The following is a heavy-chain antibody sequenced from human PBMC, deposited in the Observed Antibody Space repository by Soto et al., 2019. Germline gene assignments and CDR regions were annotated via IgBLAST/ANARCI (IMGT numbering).Heavy chain of an antibody. Sequence: PGGSLKLACGTSGFAFTNFAMNWGRQAPGKGLEWVAGIGASGDITWYADSVKGRLSISRDNSKNTLYLQLNSLRFEDTAVYYCAKDDFTDRGDDYFDYWGPGTLVTVSS. CDR2: IGASGDIT. CDR1: GFAFTNFA. V-gene: IGHV3-23*01. CDR3: AKDDFTDRGDDYFDY. J-gene: IGHJ4*02. D-gene: IGHD2-21*02.